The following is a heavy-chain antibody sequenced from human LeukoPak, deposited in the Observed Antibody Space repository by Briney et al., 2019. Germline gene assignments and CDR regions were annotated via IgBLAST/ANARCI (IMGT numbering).Heavy chain of an antibody. V-gene: IGHV3-30*18. CDR1: GFAFSNYG. J-gene: IGHJ4*02. CDR2: IPYDGSDK. Sequence: GGSLRLSCAASGFAFSNYGIHWVRQAPGKGLEWVAVIPYDGSDKYYADSVKGRFTISRDNSKNTLYLQMNSLRAEDTAVYYCAKDRGIAAAGSKGYFDYWGQGTLVTVSS. CDR3: AKDRGIAAAGSKGYFDY. D-gene: IGHD6-13*01.